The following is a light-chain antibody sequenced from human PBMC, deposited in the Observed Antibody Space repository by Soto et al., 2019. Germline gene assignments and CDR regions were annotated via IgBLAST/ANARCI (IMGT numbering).Light chain of an antibody. CDR2: KAS. CDR1: QTISSW. J-gene: IGKJ1*01. V-gene: IGKV1-5*03. Sequence: DIQVTKSPSTRSGTVGDNVSIACRASQTISSWLAWYQQKPGKAPKLLIYKASTLKSGVPSRFSGSGSGTEFTLTISSLQPDDFATYYCQHYNSYSEAFGQGTKVDI. CDR3: QHYNSYSEA.